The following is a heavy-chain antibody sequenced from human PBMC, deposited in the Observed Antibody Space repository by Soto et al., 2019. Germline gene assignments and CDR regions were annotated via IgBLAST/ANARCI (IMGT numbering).Heavy chain of an antibody. CDR3: ARTTAVPNTLRSRYYFDY. V-gene: IGHV4-61*01. D-gene: IGHD4-17*01. CDR1: GGFVSDKTYY. CDR2: IYYSGTT. J-gene: IGHJ4*02. Sequence: QVQLQESGPGLLKPSETLSLTCSVSGGFVSDKTYYWGWIRQPPGKELQWIGYIYYSGTTNYNPSRMSRVSISVDTSKKPFCLRLSSVTAADTALYYCARTTAVPNTLRSRYYFDYWGQGTLVTVPS.